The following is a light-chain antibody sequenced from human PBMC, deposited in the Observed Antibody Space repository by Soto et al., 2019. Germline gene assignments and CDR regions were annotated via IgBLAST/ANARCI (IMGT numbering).Light chain of an antibody. CDR1: SSDVGSYNL. Sequence: QTVLTQPASVSGSPGQSITISCTGTSSDVGSYNLVSWYQQHPGKAPKLMIYEGSKRPSGVFNRFSGSKSGNTASLTISGLQVEDEADYYCCSYAGSSTHVVFGGGTKLTVL. V-gene: IGLV2-23*01. CDR3: CSYAGSSTHVV. J-gene: IGLJ2*01. CDR2: EGS.